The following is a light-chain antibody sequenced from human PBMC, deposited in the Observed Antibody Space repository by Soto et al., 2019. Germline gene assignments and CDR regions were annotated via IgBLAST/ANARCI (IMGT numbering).Light chain of an antibody. CDR1: QSFSSTF. Sequence: EILLTQSPDSLSLSPGDRATLSCRASQSFSSTFFAWYQQKPGQAPRLLIYGASSRATGIPDRFSGSGSGTDFPLTISRLEPEDFAVYYCQQYASSVTFGHGTKVEIK. V-gene: IGKV3-20*01. CDR3: QQYASSVT. J-gene: IGKJ1*01. CDR2: GAS.